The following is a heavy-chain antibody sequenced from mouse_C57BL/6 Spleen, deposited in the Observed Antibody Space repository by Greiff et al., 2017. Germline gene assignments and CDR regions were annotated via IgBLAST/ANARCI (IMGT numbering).Heavy chain of an antibody. CDR3: ARAAQAYYAMDY. J-gene: IGHJ4*01. CDR2: FHPYNDDT. CDR1: GYTFTTYP. V-gene: IGHV1-47*01. Sequence: VQLQQSGAELVKPGASVKMSCKASGYTFTTYPMEWVKQNHGKSLEWIGNFHPYNDDTKYNEKFKGKATLTVEKSSSTVYLELSRITSDDSAVYYCARAAQAYYAMDYWGQGTSVTVSS. D-gene: IGHD3-2*02.